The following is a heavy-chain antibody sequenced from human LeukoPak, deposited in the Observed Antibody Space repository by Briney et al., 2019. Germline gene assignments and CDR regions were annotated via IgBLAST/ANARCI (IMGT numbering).Heavy chain of an antibody. D-gene: IGHD3-22*01. J-gene: IGHJ3*02. CDR2: ISSSSSYI. Sequence: GGSLRLSCAASGFIFTDYAMSWVRQAPGKGLEWVSSISSSSSYIYYADSVKGRFTISRDNAKNSLYLQMNSLRAEDTAVYYCAGEGITMIVGDAFDIWGQGTMVTVSS. CDR3: AGEGITMIVGDAFDI. V-gene: IGHV3-21*01. CDR1: GFIFTDYA.